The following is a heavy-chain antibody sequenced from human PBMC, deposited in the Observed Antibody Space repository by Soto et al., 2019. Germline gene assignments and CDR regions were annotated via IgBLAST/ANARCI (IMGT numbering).Heavy chain of an antibody. V-gene: IGHV4-31*03. CDR3: ARVSTTGEYFDY. D-gene: IGHD3-10*01. CDR1: GGSISSGGYY. Sequence: QVHLQESGPGLVKPSQTLSLTCTVSGGSISSGGYYWSWIRQHPGQGLEWIGYIYYSGSTYYNPSLKRRVNISVDTYKNQSSLKLSSVTAADTAVYYCARVSTTGEYFDYWGQGTLVTVSS. J-gene: IGHJ4*02. CDR2: IYYSGST.